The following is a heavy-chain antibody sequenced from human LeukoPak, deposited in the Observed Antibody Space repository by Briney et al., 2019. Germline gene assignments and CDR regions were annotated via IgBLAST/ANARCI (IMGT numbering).Heavy chain of an antibody. J-gene: IGHJ4*02. D-gene: IGHD6-6*01. Sequence: GGSLRLSCAASGFTFSSYAMSWVRQAPGKGLEWVSIIGGIGASTYYADSVKGRFTISRDNSKNTLYLQMNSLRVEDTAVYYCAKEGGGTLVRRKYYFDYWGQGTLVTVSS. CDR1: GFTFSSYA. V-gene: IGHV3-23*01. CDR2: IGGIGAST. CDR3: AKEGGGTLVRRKYYFDY.